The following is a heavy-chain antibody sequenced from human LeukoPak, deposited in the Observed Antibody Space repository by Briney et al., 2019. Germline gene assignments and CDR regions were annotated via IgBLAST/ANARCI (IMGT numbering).Heavy chain of an antibody. CDR2: IRQDGGEK. CDR3: ARDGTAAGLYFDL. CDR1: GFTFSSYW. Sequence: GGSLRLSCAVSGFTFSSYWMNWVRQAPGKGLEWVASIRQDGGEKSYVDSVKGRFTISRDNTRNSLYLQINSLRAEDTAVYYCARDGTAAGLYFDLWGQGTLVTVSS. D-gene: IGHD6-13*01. V-gene: IGHV3-7*01. J-gene: IGHJ4*01.